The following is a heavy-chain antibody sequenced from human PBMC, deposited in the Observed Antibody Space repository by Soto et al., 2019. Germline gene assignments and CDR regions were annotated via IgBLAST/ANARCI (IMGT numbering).Heavy chain of an antibody. D-gene: IGHD6-19*01. CDR1: GLTFSSYA. V-gene: IGHV3-23*01. Sequence: EVQVSESGGGLVQPGGSLRLFCAASGLTFSSYAMTWVRQAPGKGLEWVSSINSGGGTTYYADSVKGRLTISRDNAKNTMYLQMNSLRAEDTAVYYCVKGDYVVGPTGDITVVGTRSFDMWGQGTMVTVSS. CDR3: VKGDYVVGPTGDITVVGTRSFDM. CDR2: INSGGGTT. J-gene: IGHJ3*02.